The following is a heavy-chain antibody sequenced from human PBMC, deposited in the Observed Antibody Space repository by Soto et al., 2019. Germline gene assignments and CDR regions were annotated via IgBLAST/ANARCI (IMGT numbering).Heavy chain of an antibody. CDR2: IYYSGST. Sequence: QVQLQESGPGLVKPSQTLSLTCTVSGVSLSSAGYYWSWIRQHPWKGLEWIAYIYYSGSTYYNPSLKSRVTISVDTSNNQFSLKLSAVTAADTAVYYCAREGCGGDCPDPADYWGQGTLVTVSS. CDR1: GVSLSSAGYY. J-gene: IGHJ4*02. V-gene: IGHV4-31*03. D-gene: IGHD2-21*02. CDR3: AREGCGGDCPDPADY.